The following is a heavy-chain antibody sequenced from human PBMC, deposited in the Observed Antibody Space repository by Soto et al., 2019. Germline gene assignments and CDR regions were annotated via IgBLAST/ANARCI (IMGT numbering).Heavy chain of an antibody. D-gene: IGHD2-2*01. CDR2: INAGNGNT. V-gene: IGHV1-3*01. CDR1: GYTFTSYA. Sequence: QVQLVQSGAEVKKPGASVKVSCKASGYTFTSYAMHWVRQAPGQRLEWMGWINAGNGNTKYSQKFQGRVTITRDTSARTAYMELSSLRSEDTAVYYCARGHGYCSGTSCYGLGAFDIWGQGTMVTVSS. J-gene: IGHJ3*02. CDR3: ARGHGYCSGTSCYGLGAFDI.